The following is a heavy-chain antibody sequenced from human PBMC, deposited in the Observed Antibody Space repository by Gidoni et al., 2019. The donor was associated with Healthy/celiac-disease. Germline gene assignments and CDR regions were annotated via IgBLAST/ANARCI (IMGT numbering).Heavy chain of an antibody. D-gene: IGHD3-9*01. Sequence: GLEWIGSIYHSGSTYYNPSLKSRVTISVDTSKNQFSLKLSSVTAADTAVYYCARALVYYDILTGYPFDYWGQGTLVTVSS. CDR2: IYHSGST. CDR3: ARALVYYDILTGYPFDY. J-gene: IGHJ4*02. V-gene: IGHV4-38-2*02.